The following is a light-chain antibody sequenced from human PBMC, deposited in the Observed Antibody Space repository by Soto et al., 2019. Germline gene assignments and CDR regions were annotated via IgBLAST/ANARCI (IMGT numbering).Light chain of an antibody. J-gene: IGKJ2*02. CDR2: DAS. CDR1: QSVSSY. Sequence: IVLTQSPATLSLSPGERATLSCRASQSVSSYLAWYQQKPGQAPRLLIYDASNRATGIPARFSVSGSGTDFTLSISSLEPEDFAVYYCQQRSNWPRGTFGQGTKLEI. V-gene: IGKV3-11*01. CDR3: QQRSNWPRGT.